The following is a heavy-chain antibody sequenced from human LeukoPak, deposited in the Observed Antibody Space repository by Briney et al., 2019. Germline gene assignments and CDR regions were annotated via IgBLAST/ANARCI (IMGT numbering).Heavy chain of an antibody. Sequence: GGSLRLSRAASGFTFSGYWMSWVRQTPGKGLEWVANIKQDGSEKYSVDSVKGRFTISRDDSKNTLFLQMNSLRADDTAVYYCAKSGLNRFDYWGQGTLVTVSS. J-gene: IGHJ4*02. V-gene: IGHV3-7*03. CDR2: IKQDGSEK. D-gene: IGHD2-15*01. CDR3: AKSGLNRFDY. CDR1: GFTFSGYW.